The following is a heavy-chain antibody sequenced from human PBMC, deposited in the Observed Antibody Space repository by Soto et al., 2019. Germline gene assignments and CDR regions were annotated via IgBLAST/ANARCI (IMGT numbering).Heavy chain of an antibody. CDR3: ARDTYYDSSGPYGFDY. CDR2: ISAYNGNT. J-gene: IGHJ4*02. Sequence: ASVKVSCKAPGYTFTSYGISWVRQAPGQGLEWMGWISAYNGNTNYAQKLQGRVTMTTDTSTSTAYMELRSLRSDDTAVYYCARDTYYDSSGPYGFDYWGQGTLVTVSS. D-gene: IGHD3-22*01. CDR1: GYTFTSYG. V-gene: IGHV1-18*04.